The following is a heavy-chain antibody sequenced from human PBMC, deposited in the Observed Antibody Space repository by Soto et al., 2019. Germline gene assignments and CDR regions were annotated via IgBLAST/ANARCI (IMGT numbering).Heavy chain of an antibody. CDR2: MYDTGST. Sequence: QLQLQESGSGLVKPSQTLSLTCAVSGASMSSGVYSWSWIRQPPGKGLEWIGYMYDTGSTYYNPSLTPRVTISADMSKNHLSLNLTSVTAADTAVYYCARDRGTGSFYPTGGQGILVTVSS. D-gene: IGHD3-10*01. J-gene: IGHJ4*02. CDR3: ARDRGTGSFYPT. V-gene: IGHV4-30-2*01. CDR1: GASMSSGVYS.